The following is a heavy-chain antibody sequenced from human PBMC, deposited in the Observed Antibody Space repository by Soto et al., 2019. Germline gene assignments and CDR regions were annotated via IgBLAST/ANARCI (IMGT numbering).Heavy chain of an antibody. Sequence: QVQLVESGGGVVQPGRSLRLSCAASGFTFSSYGMHWVRQAPGKGLEWVAVIWYDGNNKYYADSVKGRFTISRDNSKNTLYLQMNSLRAEDTAVYYCARSYSSGWYSGGWFDPWGQGTLVTVSS. D-gene: IGHD6-19*01. J-gene: IGHJ5*02. V-gene: IGHV3-33*01. CDR3: ARSYSSGWYSGGWFDP. CDR1: GFTFSSYG. CDR2: IWYDGNNK.